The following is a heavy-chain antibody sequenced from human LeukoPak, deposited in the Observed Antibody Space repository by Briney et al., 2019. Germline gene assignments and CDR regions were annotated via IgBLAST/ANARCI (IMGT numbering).Heavy chain of an antibody. Sequence: GGSLRLSCAASGFTFSSYEINWVRQAPGKGLEWVSYISSTGNTIYYAESVKGRFTLSRDNAKNSLYLEMNSLRAEDTAVYYCARERIFGDYLDFWGQGTLVTVSS. CDR3: ARERIFGDYLDF. J-gene: IGHJ4*02. D-gene: IGHD3-10*02. CDR2: ISSTGNTI. CDR1: GFTFSSYE. V-gene: IGHV3-48*03.